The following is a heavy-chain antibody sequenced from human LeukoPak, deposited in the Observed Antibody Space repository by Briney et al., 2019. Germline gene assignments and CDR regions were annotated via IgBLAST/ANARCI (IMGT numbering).Heavy chain of an antibody. CDR2: VKQNGSEK. CDR3: ARVTDYDASGDVGY. J-gene: IGHJ4*02. V-gene: IGHV3-7*03. CDR1: GFILSNYW. D-gene: IGHD3-22*01. Sequence: GGSLRLACAASGFILSNYWMTWVPQTPGKGLERVANVKQNGSEKDYVVSVKGRFTISRDNAKNSLYLKMNSLRAEDTGVYYCARVTDYDASGDVGYWGQGTLVTVSS.